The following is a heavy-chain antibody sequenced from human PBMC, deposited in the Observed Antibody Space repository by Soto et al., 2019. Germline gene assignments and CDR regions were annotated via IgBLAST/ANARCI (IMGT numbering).Heavy chain of an antibody. J-gene: IGHJ5*02. CDR1: GGSFSGYY. D-gene: IGHD2-2*01. CDR2: INHSGST. V-gene: IGHV4-34*01. CDR3: ARGRLEYCSSTSCYNRSHWFDH. Sequence: PSETLSLTCAVYGGSFSGYYWSWIRQPPGKGLEWIGEINHSGSTNYNPSLKSRVTISVDTSKNQFSLKLSSVTAADTAVYYCARGRLEYCSSTSCYNRSHWFDHWGQGTLVTVSS.